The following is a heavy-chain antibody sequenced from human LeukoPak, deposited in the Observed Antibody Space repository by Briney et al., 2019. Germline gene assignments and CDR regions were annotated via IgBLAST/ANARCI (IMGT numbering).Heavy chain of an antibody. Sequence: ASVKVSCKASGYTFTGYYMHWVRQAPGQGLEWMGRINPNSGGTNYAQKFQGRVTMTRDTSISTAYMELSRLRSDDTAVYYCATGFRTYFYGSGGYPLNYFGYWGQGTLVTVSS. D-gene: IGHD3-10*01. J-gene: IGHJ4*02. CDR2: INPNSGGT. V-gene: IGHV1-2*06. CDR1: GYTFTGYY. CDR3: ATGFRTYFYGSGGYPLNYFGY.